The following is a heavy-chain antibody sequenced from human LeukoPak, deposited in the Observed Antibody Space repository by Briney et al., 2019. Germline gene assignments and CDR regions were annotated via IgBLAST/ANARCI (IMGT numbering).Heavy chain of an antibody. CDR3: ARTRTLPIAGGFDT. CDR1: GFTFSSYW. V-gene: IGHV3-74*01. J-gene: IGHJ5*02. CDR2: ISTDGSST. Sequence: PGGSLRLSCAASGFTFSSYWMHWVRQGPGKGLVWVSRISTDGSSTDYADSVKGRFTISRENAKNTLYLQMNSLRAEDTAVYCCARTRTLPIAGGFDTWGQGSLVTVSS. D-gene: IGHD3-16*01.